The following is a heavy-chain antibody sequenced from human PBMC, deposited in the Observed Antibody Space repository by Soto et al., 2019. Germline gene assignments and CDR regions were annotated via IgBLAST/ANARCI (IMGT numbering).Heavy chain of an antibody. CDR1: AFTFKPYA. J-gene: IGHJ6*02. CDR2: ISGSGNST. V-gene: IGHV3-23*01. Sequence: GSLRLSCAASAFTFKPYAMSWVRQAPGKGPEWVSTISGSGNSTYYADSVKGRFTISRDHSKNTLYLQMNSLRAEDTAVYYCAKILGYDFWSGYSYYYYYGMDVWGQGTTVTVSS. D-gene: IGHD3-3*01. CDR3: AKILGYDFWSGYSYYYYYGMDV.